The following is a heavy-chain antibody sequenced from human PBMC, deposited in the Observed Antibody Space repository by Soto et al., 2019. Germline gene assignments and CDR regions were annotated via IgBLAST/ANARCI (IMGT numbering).Heavy chain of an antibody. D-gene: IGHD1-26*01. CDR2: TYYRSKWST. CDR3: ARALAGSYDY. V-gene: IGHV6-1*01. J-gene: IGHJ4*02. Sequence: SQTLSLTCAISGDSVSSKSATWNWIRQSPSRGLEWLGRTYYRSKWSTDYAVSVKGRITVNPDTSKNQFSLRLNSVTPEDTAVYCCARALAGSYDYWGQGTLVTVSS. CDR1: GDSVSSKSAT.